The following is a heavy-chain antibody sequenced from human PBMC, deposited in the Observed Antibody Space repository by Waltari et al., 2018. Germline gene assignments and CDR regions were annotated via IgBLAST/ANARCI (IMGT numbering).Heavy chain of an antibody. CDR2: IKHAGST. CDR1: GGSFSGYY. V-gene: IGHV4-34*01. Sequence: QVQLQQWGAGLLKPSETLSLTCAVYGGSFSGYYWSWIRQPPGKGLEWIGEIKHAGSTNYNPSLKIRVTPSVDTSKNQFSLKRSSVTAADTAVYYCARKVYSGSYYVQGAIAFDIWGQGTMVTVSS. D-gene: IGHD1-26*01. J-gene: IGHJ3*02. CDR3: ARKVYSGSYYVQGAIAFDI.